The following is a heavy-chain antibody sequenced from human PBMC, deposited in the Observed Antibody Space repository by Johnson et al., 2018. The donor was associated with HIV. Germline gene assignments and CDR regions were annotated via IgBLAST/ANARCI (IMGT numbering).Heavy chain of an antibody. CDR3: AKDSGSGYTLGAFDI. D-gene: IGHD6-19*01. Sequence: VQLVESGGGVVQPGRSLRLSCAASGFTFSSYWMSWVRQAPGKGLEWVSGIRWNSGSIGYADSVKGRFTISRDNAKNSLYLQMNSLRAEDTALYYCAKDSGSGYTLGAFDIWGQGTMVTVSS. V-gene: IGHV3-9*01. CDR1: GFTFSSYW. J-gene: IGHJ3*02. CDR2: IRWNSGSI.